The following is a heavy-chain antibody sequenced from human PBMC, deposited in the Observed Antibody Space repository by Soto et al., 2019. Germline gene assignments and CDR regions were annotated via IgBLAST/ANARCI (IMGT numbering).Heavy chain of an antibody. CDR3: ASIPYCISSSCYVRSDYDGMDV. CDR1: GGSISSGDYY. V-gene: IGHV4-30-4*01. J-gene: IGHJ6*02. Sequence: QVQLQESGPGLVKPSQTLSLTCTVSGGSISSGDYYWSWIRQPPGKGLEWIGYIYYSGSTYYNPSLKSRVIISSDTSKNQFSLKLSSVTAADTAVYFCASIPYCISSSCYVRSDYDGMDVWGQGTTVTVSS. CDR2: IYYSGST. D-gene: IGHD2-2*01.